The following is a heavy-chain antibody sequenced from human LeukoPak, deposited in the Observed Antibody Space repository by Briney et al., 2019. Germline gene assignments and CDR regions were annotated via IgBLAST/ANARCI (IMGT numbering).Heavy chain of an antibody. J-gene: IGHJ4*02. CDR3: ARVPPSWDTGGLAG. CDR2: INPNSGDT. V-gene: IGHV1-2*02. D-gene: IGHD7-27*01. Sequence: ASVKVSCKASGYIFTGYYMHWVRQAPGQGLEWMGWINPNSGDTNYAQKFQGRVTMTRDTSISTAYMELSRLRSDDTAVYYCARVPPSWDTGGLAGWGQGTLVTVSS. CDR1: GYIFTGYY.